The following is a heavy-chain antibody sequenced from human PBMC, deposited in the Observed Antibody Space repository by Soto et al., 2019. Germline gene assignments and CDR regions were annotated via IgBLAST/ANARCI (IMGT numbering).Heavy chain of an antibody. D-gene: IGHD1-26*01. CDR3: ASERSAQYFDY. V-gene: IGHV1-69*06. J-gene: IGHJ4*02. CDR1: GVTFSGHG. Sequence: AASVKVSCKASGVTFSGHGIAWVRQVPGQGLEWMGGIMPTFGSATYAPKFQGRVTISADKSTSTAYMELSSLRSEDTAVYFCASERSAQYFDYWGQGTLVTVSS. CDR2: IMPTFGSA.